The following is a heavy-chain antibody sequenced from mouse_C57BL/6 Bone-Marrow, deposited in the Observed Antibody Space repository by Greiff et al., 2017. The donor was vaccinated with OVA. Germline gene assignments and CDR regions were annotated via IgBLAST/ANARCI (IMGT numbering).Heavy chain of an antibody. J-gene: IGHJ3*01. CDR3: VRPPSTMVTEAWFAY. CDR1: GFSFNTYA. CDR2: IRSKSNNYAT. Sequence: EVKLQESGGGLVQPKVSLKLSCAASGFSFNTYAMNWVRQAPGKGLEWVARIRSKSNNYATYYADSVKDRFTISRDDSESMLYLQMNNLKTEDTAMYYCVRPPSTMVTEAWFAYWGQGTLVTVSA. V-gene: IGHV10-1*01. D-gene: IGHD2-2*01.